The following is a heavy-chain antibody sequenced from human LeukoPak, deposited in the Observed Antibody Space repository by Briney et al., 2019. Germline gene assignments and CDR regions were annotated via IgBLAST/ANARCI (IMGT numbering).Heavy chain of an antibody. CDR2: IYYGGST. D-gene: IGHD6-19*01. Sequence: SETLSLTCTVSGGSISSPYWTWIRQPPGKGLEWIGYIYYGGSTDYSPSLKSRATISLDTSKNQFSLHLTSVTAADTAVYYCARREAGKTPRGDNWFDPWGQGTLVTVSS. CDR1: GGSISSPY. V-gene: IGHV4-59*08. J-gene: IGHJ5*02. CDR3: ARREAGKTPRGDNWFDP.